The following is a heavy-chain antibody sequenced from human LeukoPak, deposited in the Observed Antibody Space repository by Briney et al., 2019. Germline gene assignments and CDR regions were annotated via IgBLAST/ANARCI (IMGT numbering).Heavy chain of an antibody. D-gene: IGHD6-6*01. V-gene: IGHV3-74*01. Sequence: GGSLRLSCAASGFTFSSYWMHWVRQAPGKGLVWVSHIKSDGSSTSYAGSVKGRFTISRDNAKNTLYLQMNNLRDDDTAVYYCDPHDSSSHFWGQGTLVTVSS. CDR1: GFTFSSYW. CDR2: IKSDGSST. CDR3: DPHDSSSHF. J-gene: IGHJ4*02.